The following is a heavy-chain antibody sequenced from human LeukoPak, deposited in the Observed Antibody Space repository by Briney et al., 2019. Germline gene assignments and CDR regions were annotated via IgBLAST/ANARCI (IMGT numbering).Heavy chain of an antibody. D-gene: IGHD5-24*01. V-gene: IGHV4-39*07. CDR1: GGSISSSRYY. CDR3: ARVPGMATITSAFDI. J-gene: IGHJ3*02. CDR2: IYYSGST. Sequence: KPSETLSLTCTVSGGSISSSRYYWGWIRQPPGKGLEWIGRIYYSGSTYYNPSLKSRLTISVDTSKNQFSLKLSSVTAADTAVYYCARVPGMATITSAFDIWGQGTMVTVSS.